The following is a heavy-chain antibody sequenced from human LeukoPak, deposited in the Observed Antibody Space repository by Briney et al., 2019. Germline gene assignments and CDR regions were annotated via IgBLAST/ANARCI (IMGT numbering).Heavy chain of an antibody. CDR2: IIPIFGTA. V-gene: IGHV1-69*06. Sequence: SVKVSCKASGGTFSSYAISWVRQAPGQGLEWMGGIIPIFGTANYAQKFQGRVTITADKSTSTAYMELSSLRSEDTAVYYCAQTSLGHCSGGSCYPHYWGQGTLVTVSS. D-gene: IGHD2-15*01. CDR3: AQTSLGHCSGGSCYPHY. J-gene: IGHJ4*02. CDR1: GGTFSSYA.